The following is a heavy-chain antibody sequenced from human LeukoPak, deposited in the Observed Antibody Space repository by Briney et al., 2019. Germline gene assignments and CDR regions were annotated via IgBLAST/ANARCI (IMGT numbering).Heavy chain of an antibody. J-gene: IGHJ4*02. CDR3: ARRDYYDSSGYYSL. D-gene: IGHD3-22*01. Sequence: PSETLSLTCTVSGGSISSYYWSWIRQPAGKGLEWIGRIYTSGSTNYNPSLKSRVTMSVDTSKNQFSLKLSSVTAADTAVYYCARRDYYDSSGYYSLWGQGTLVTVSS. CDR1: GGSISSYY. CDR2: IYTSGST. V-gene: IGHV4-4*07.